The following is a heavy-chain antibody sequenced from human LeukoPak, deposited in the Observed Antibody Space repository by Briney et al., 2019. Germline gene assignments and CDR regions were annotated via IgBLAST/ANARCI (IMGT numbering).Heavy chain of an antibody. J-gene: IGHJ4*02. Sequence: GASVKVSCKASGYTFTYRYLHWVRQAPGQAFEWMGWITPYNGNRNYAKKFQDRVTITRDTSLSTAHMELSSLRSEDTAMYYCARSAPYSTKSDYYFESWGQGTLVTVSS. D-gene: IGHD2-2*01. V-gene: IGHV1-45*02. CDR1: GYTFTYRY. CDR2: ITPYNGNR. CDR3: ARSAPYSTKSDYYFES.